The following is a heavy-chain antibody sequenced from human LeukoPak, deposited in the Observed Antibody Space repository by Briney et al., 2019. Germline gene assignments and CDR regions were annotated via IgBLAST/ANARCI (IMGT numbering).Heavy chain of an antibody. D-gene: IGHD1-26*01. Sequence: GRSLRLSCAASGFTFSSYGMHWVRQAPGKGLEWVATIRVDGSTEYPVDSMKGRFTISRDNAKNSLHLQMNSLRAEDTAVYYCATYSGPDKWDASDMWGQGTLVTVSS. J-gene: IGHJ3*02. CDR2: IRVDGSTE. CDR1: GFTFSSYG. CDR3: ATYSGPDKWDASDM. V-gene: IGHV3-33*03.